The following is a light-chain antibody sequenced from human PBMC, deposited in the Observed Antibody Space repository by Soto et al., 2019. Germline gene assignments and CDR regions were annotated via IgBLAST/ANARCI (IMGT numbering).Light chain of an antibody. J-gene: IGKJ1*01. CDR3: QQYGSSPRT. Sequence: EIVLTQSPGTLSLSPGERATLSCRASQSVSSSYLAWYQQKPGQALRLLIYGASSRATGIPDRFSGSGSGTDFTLTISRLEPEDSAVYYCQQYGSSPRTFGQGTKVEIK. V-gene: IGKV3-20*01. CDR2: GAS. CDR1: QSVSSSY.